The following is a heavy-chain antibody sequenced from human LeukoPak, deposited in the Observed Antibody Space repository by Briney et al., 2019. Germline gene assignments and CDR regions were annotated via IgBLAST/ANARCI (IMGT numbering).Heavy chain of an antibody. CDR1: GGTFSSYA. J-gene: IGHJ6*03. Sequence: ASVKVSCKASGGTFSSYAISWVRQAPGQGLEWMGWINPNSGGTNYAQKFQGRVTMTRDTSISTAYMELSRLRSDDTAVYYCARDTNGYRRDMDVWGKGTTVTISS. CDR2: INPNSGGT. D-gene: IGHD5-18*01. V-gene: IGHV1-2*02. CDR3: ARDTNGYRRDMDV.